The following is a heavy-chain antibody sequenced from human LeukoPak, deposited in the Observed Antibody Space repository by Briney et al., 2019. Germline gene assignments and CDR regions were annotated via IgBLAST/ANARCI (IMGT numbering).Heavy chain of an antibody. V-gene: IGHV3-48*03. CDR3: ARDRDSSSWSRGYFDY. CDR1: GFTFSSYE. CDR2: ISVSGSSI. D-gene: IGHD6-13*01. J-gene: IGHJ4*02. Sequence: PGGSLRLSCAASGFTFSSYEMNWVRQAPGKGLEWVSYISVSGSSIYYADSVKGRFTISRDNSKNTLYLQMNSLRAEDTAVYYCARDRDSSSWSRGYFDYWGQGTLVTVSS.